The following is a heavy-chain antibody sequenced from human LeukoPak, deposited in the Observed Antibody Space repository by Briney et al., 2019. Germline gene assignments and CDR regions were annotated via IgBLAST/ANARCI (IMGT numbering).Heavy chain of an antibody. V-gene: IGHV4-59*08. CDR1: GGSINGFY. CDR2: IYYSGNT. J-gene: IGHJ5*02. Sequence: SETLSLTCTVSGGSINGFYWSWIRQPPGKGLEWIGYIYYSGNTNYNPSLRSRVTISLDTSKNQFSLNLNSVTAADTAMYYCAGLDVAAAEEFDPWGQGTLVTVSS. D-gene: IGHD3/OR15-3a*01. CDR3: AGLDVAAAEEFDP.